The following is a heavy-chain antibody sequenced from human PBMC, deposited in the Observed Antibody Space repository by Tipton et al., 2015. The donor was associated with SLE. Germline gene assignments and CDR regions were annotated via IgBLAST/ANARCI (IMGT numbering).Heavy chain of an antibody. V-gene: IGHV4-39*02. Sequence: TLSLTCTVSGGSISSGSYYWTWIRQPPGKGPEWIGAIDLGGATNYNPSLKSRVTISVGTSKNHFSLRLNSVTAADTAVYYCAMRRPQFWCFDYWGQGNLVTVSS. CDR1: GGSISSGSYY. J-gene: IGHJ4*02. D-gene: IGHD2-8*01. CDR2: IDLGGAT. CDR3: AMRRPQFWCFDY.